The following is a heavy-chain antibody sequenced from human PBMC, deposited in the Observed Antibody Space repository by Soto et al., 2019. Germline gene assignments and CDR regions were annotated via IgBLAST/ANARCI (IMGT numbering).Heavy chain of an antibody. D-gene: IGHD2-2*01. J-gene: IGHJ6*03. Sequence: GSLRLSCAASGFTFSSYAMSWVRQAPGKGLEWVSAISGSGGSTYYADSVKGRFTISRDNSKNTLYLQMNSLRAEGTAVYYCAKYDCSSTSCYSYYYYYYMDVWGKGTTVTV. CDR1: GFTFSSYA. CDR3: AKYDCSSTSCYSYYYYYYMDV. CDR2: ISGSGGST. V-gene: IGHV3-23*01.